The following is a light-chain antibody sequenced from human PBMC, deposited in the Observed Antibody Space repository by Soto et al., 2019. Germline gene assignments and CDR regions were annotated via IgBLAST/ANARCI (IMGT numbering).Light chain of an antibody. J-gene: IGKJ1*01. Sequence: DIQMTQSPSSLSASVRDRVTITCRASQSISSYLNWYQQKPGKAPKLLIYAASSLQTGVPSRFSGSGSGTEFTLTISSLQPDDFATYYCQHYNSYGTFGQGTKVDI. V-gene: IGKV1-39*01. CDR1: QSISSY. CDR2: AAS. CDR3: QHYNSYGT.